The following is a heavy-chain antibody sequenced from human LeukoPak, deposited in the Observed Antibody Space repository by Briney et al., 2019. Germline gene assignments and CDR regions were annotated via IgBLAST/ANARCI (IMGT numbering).Heavy chain of an antibody. D-gene: IGHD2-2*01. CDR1: GFTFSSYS. CDR3: ASGGIVVVPAVVD. V-gene: IGHV3-21*01. CDR2: ISSSSSYI. J-gene: IGHJ4*02. Sequence: PGGSLRLSCAASGFTFSSYSMNWVRQAPGKGLEWVSSISSSSSYIYYADSAKGRFTISRDNAKNSLYLQMNSLRAEDTAVYYCASGGIVVVPAVVDWGQGTLVTVSS.